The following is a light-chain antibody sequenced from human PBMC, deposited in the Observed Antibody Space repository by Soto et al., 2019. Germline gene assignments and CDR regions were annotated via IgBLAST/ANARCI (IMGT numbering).Light chain of an antibody. V-gene: IGKV3-11*01. J-gene: IGKJ5*01. CDR1: QSVSSY. Sequence: EIVLTQSPFTLSLSPGERATLSCRASQSVSSYLAWYQQKPGQAPRLLIYGAFSRATDIPDRFSGSGSGTDFTLTISSLEPEDSAVYYCQQRHMWPITFGQGTRLEIK. CDR2: GAF. CDR3: QQRHMWPIT.